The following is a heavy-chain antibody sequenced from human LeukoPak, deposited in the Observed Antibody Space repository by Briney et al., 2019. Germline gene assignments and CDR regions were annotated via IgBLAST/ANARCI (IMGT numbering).Heavy chain of an antibody. CDR2: INAGNGDT. CDR3: ARDEVVAAPNYFGMVV. J-gene: IGHJ6*02. CDR1: GYTFTSYA. V-gene: IGHV1-3*01. Sequence: ASVKVSCKASGYTFTSYAMHWVRRAPGQRLEWMGWINAGNGDTKYSQKFQGRVTLTRDTSLSTAYMELSNLRSDDTAVYYCARDEVVAAPNYFGMVVWGQGTTVSVSS. D-gene: IGHD2-15*01.